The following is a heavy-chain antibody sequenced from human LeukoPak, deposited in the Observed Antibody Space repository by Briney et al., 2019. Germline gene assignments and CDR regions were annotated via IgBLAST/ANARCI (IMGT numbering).Heavy chain of an antibody. CDR3: ARAHGSGSYFQTPFDS. D-gene: IGHD3-10*01. Sequence: GGSLRLSCAASGFTFSSYSMNWVRQAPGKGLEWVSSISSSSSYIYYADSVKGRFTISRDNAKNSLYLQMNSLRAEDTALYYCARAHGSGSYFQTPFDSWGQGTLVTVSS. CDR2: ISSSSSYI. J-gene: IGHJ4*02. V-gene: IGHV3-21*01. CDR1: GFTFSSYS.